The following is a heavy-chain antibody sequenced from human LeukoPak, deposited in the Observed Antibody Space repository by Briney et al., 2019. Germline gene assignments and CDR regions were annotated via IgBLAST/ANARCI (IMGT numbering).Heavy chain of an antibody. V-gene: IGHV3-23*01. CDR1: GITLSNYG. D-gene: IGHD3-10*01. CDR3: AKRGVVIRVILVGFHKQAYYFDS. CDR2: ISDSGGST. J-gene: IGHJ4*02. Sequence: GGSLRLSCAVSGITLSNYGMSWVRQAPGKGLEWVSGISDSGGSTNYADSVKGRFTISRDNAKNTLYLQMNSLRAEDTAVYFCAKRGVVIRVILVGFHKQAYYFDSWGQGALVTVSS.